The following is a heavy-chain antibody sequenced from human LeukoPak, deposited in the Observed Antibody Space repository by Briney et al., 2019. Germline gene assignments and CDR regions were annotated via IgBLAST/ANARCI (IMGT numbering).Heavy chain of an antibody. CDR2: IYHSGTA. V-gene: IGHV4-38-2*01. Sequence: SETLSLTCGVSDYSISSDYYWGWIRQPPGKGLEWIGSIYHSGTAYYNPSLNSRVTISVDTSKNQFSLKLNSVTAADTDVYYCARVWGYTYGYFDYWGQGTLVTVSS. J-gene: IGHJ4*02. CDR1: DYSISSDYY. D-gene: IGHD5-18*01. CDR3: ARVWGYTYGYFDY.